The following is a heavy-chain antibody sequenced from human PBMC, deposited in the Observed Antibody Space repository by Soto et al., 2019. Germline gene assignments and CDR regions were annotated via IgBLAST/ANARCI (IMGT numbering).Heavy chain of an antibody. CDR1: GYTFTSNC. D-gene: IGHD1-26*01. CDR3: AREGSGRYYDYYYGVDV. Sequence: ASGKVSCKVSGYTFTSNCISWVRQAPGQGLEWMGWISGYNGNTNYAQKLQGRVTMTTDKYTRTAYMELRSLRSDDTAVYYCAREGSGRYYDYYYGVDVWGQGTTVTVSS. V-gene: IGHV1-18*04. CDR2: ISGYNGNT. J-gene: IGHJ6*02.